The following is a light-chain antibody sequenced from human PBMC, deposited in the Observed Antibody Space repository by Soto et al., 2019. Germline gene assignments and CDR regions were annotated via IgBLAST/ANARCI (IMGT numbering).Light chain of an antibody. Sequence: IQMTQFPSSPAASVGDRVTITCRASPGIRNYLGWYQQKPGKVPKLLIYAASTLQSGVPSRFSGSGSGTDFTLTISSLQPEDVATYYCQKYNSAPLTFGGGTKVEIK. CDR1: PGIRNY. V-gene: IGKV1-27*01. J-gene: IGKJ4*01. CDR2: AAS. CDR3: QKYNSAPLT.